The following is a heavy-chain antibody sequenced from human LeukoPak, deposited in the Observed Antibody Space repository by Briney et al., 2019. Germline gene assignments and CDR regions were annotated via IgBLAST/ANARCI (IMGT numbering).Heavy chain of an antibody. CDR1: GFTFSSYA. D-gene: IGHD4-17*01. V-gene: IGHV3-23*01. CDR3: AKFFSRSVTSTVRDP. CDR2: ISGSGGST. J-gene: IGHJ5*02. Sequence: PGGSLRLSCAASGFTFSSYAMSWVRQAPGKGLEWVSAISGSGGSTYYADSVKGRFTISRDNSKNTLYLQMNSLRAEDTAVYYCAKFFSRSVTSTVRDPWGQGTLVTVSS.